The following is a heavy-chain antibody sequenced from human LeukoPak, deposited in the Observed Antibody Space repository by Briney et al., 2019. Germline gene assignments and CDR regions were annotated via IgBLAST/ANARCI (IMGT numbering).Heavy chain of an antibody. CDR3: ARRRIYYHFDY. J-gene: IGHJ4*02. CDR2: IYYGGST. CDR1: GXSITTYY. V-gene: IGHV4-59*08. Sequence: PSETLSLTCTVSGXSITTYYGSWIRQPPGRGLEWIAFIYYGGSTNYNPSLKSRVAISLDTSKNQFSLRLTSVTAADTAVYYCARRRIYYHFDYWGQGALVAVSS. D-gene: IGHD3-22*01.